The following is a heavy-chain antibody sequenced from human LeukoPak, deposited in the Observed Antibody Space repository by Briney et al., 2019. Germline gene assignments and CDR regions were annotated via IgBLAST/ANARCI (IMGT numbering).Heavy chain of an antibody. J-gene: IGHJ4*02. V-gene: IGHV3-30*04. CDR3: ARGGRGQWLSHFDY. CDR1: GFIFSSYA. Sequence: WGSLRLSCAASGFIFSSYAIHWVSQAPGKGLEWVAVISYDGSNKYYADSVKGRFTMSRDNSKNTLYLQMNSLRDEDTALYYCARGGRGQWLSHFDYWGQGTLVTVSS. CDR2: ISYDGSNK. D-gene: IGHD6-19*01.